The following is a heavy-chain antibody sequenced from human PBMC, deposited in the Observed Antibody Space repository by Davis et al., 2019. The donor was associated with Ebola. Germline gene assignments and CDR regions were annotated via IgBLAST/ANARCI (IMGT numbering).Heavy chain of an antibody. CDR1: NFTFSTYG. CDR3: VRDYGRGWSSFYYYMDV. Sequence: GGSLRLSCAASNFTFSTYGMHWVRQAPGKGLEWVAFIRYDGSNKYYADSVKGRFTISRDNSKNTLYLQMNGLRAEDTAVYYCVRDYGRGWSSFYYYMDVWGKGTTVTVSS. D-gene: IGHD3-10*01. V-gene: IGHV3-30*02. CDR2: IRYDGSNK. J-gene: IGHJ6*03.